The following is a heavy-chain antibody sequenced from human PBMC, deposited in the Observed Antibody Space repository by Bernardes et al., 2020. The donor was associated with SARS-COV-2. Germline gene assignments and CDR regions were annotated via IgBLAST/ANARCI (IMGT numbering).Heavy chain of an antibody. CDR3: AGRSESGYHYLYYGIDV. CDR2: ISVSGDKT. V-gene: IGHV3-23*01. CDR1: GFTFSSHA. J-gene: IGHJ6*02. D-gene: IGHD3-22*01. Sequence: GGSLRLSCAASGFTFSSHAMSWVRQAPGKGLEWISTISVSGDKTYYADSVKGRSTISRDNSKNTLYLQMNSLRAGDTAIYYCAGRSESGYHYLYYGIDVWGQGTTVTVSS.